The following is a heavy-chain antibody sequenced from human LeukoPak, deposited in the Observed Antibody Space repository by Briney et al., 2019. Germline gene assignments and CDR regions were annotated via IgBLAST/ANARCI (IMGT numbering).Heavy chain of an antibody. J-gene: IGHJ4*02. CDR3: ARAESGSYHFDY. D-gene: IGHD1-26*01. V-gene: IGHV3-21*01. CDR1: GFTFSSYS. CDR2: ISSSSSYI. Sequence: PGGSLRLSCAASGFTFSSYSMNWVRQAPGKGLEWVSSISSSSSYIYYADSVKGRFTISRDNAKNSLCLQMNSLRAEDTAVYYCARAESGSYHFDYWGQGTLVTVSS.